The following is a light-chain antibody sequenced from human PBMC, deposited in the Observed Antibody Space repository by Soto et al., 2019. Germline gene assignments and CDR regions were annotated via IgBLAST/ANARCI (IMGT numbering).Light chain of an antibody. CDR2: GAS. CDR1: QSVDSN. Sequence: EVVLTQSPGILSVSPGERATLSCRASQSVDSNLAWYQQKPGQAPRLLFSGASSRATGIPDRFSGSGSGTDFTLTITGLEPEDFAVYYCQQFHISRTFGQGTKVDIK. V-gene: IGKV3-20*01. CDR3: QQFHISRT. J-gene: IGKJ1*01.